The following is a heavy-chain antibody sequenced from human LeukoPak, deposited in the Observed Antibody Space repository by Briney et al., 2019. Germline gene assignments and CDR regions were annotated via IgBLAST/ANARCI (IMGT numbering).Heavy chain of an antibody. CDR2: ISGSGGST. Sequence: GGSLRLSCAASGFTFSTYGMHWVRQAPGKGLEWVSAISGSGGSTYYADSVKGRFTISRDNAKNSLYLQMNSLRAEDTALYYCAKELISEYSSSQTYYYGMDVWGQGTTVTVSS. V-gene: IGHV3-23*01. CDR3: AKELISEYSSSQTYYYGMDV. CDR1: GFTFSTYG. D-gene: IGHD6-13*01. J-gene: IGHJ6*02.